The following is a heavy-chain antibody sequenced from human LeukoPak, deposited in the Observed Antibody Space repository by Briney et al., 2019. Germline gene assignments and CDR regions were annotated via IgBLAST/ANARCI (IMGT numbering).Heavy chain of an antibody. CDR1: GGSISSSTYY. CDR2: ITYSGST. D-gene: IGHD1-26*01. CDR3: ARQGVGATDC. V-gene: IGHV4-39*01. J-gene: IGHJ4*02. Sequence: SETLSLTCTVSGGSISSSTYYWAWIRQSPGKGLEWIGSITYSGSTYYDPSLESRVTISVDTSKNQFSLRLISVTAVDTAVYYCARQGVGATDCWGQGTLVTVSS.